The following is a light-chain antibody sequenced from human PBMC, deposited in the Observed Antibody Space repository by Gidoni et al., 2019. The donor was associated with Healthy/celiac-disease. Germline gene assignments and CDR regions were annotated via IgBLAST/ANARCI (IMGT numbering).Light chain of an antibody. J-gene: IGKJ1*01. Sequence: DIQLTQSPSSLSASVGDRVTITCRASQSISSYLNWYQQKPGKSPKRLIYAASSLQSGVPSRFSGSGSGTDFTLTSSRLQPEDVATDYCQQSYSTPWTCGQGTKVEIK. V-gene: IGKV1-39*01. CDR2: AAS. CDR3: QQSYSTPWT. CDR1: QSISSY.